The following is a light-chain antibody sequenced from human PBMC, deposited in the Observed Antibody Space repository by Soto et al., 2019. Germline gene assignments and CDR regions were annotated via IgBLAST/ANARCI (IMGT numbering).Light chain of an antibody. CDR3: TSYTPSSTYV. CDR2: AVS. Sequence: QSALTQPASVSGSPGQSITISCTGTSSDIGNYDYVSWYQQYPGKVPKLMIYAVSRRPSGVSNRFSGSKSGNTASLTISGLQAEDEADYYCTSYTPSSTYVFGTGTKLTVL. V-gene: IGLV2-14*03. J-gene: IGLJ1*01. CDR1: SSDIGNYDY.